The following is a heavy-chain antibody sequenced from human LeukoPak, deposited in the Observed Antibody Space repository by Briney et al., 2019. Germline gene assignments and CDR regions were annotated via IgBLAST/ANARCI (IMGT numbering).Heavy chain of an antibody. D-gene: IGHD3-22*01. V-gene: IGHV5-51*01. CDR2: IYPGDSDT. CDR3: ARQRNYYDSSGYYSDAFDI. Sequence: LGESLKISCKGSGYSFTSYWIGWVRQMPGKGLEWMGIIYPGDSDTRYSPSFQGQVTISADKSISTAYLQWSSLKASDTAMYYCARQRNYYDSSGYYSDAFDIWGQGTMVTVSS. CDR1: GYSFTSYW. J-gene: IGHJ3*02.